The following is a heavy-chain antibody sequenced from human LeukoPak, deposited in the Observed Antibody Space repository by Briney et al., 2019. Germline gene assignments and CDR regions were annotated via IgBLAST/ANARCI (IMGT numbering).Heavy chain of an antibody. CDR2: INHSGKT. V-gene: IGHV4-34*10. J-gene: IGHJ5*02. CDR1: SGPLSRSFSDFY. Sequence: PSGTLSLTCGVYSGPLSRSFSDFYWGWIRQSPGKGLEWLGEINHSGKTTYNPSLRSRINMSLDKTKNQFSLRLTSVTTADTALYFCARSTFWFDPWGQGTLVTVSS. CDR3: ARSTFWFDP.